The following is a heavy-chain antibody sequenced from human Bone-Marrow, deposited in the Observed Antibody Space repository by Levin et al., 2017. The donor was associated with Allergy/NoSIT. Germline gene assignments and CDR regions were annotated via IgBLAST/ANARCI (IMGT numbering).Heavy chain of an antibody. CDR2: TTGSGDTT. V-gene: IGHV3-23*01. D-gene: IGHD5-18*01. Sequence: PRGSLRLSCAASGLTLSSYAMSWVRQAPGKGLEWVSSTTGSGDTTYYADSVKGRFTISRDNSKNTLYLQMNSLRAEDTAVYYCAKGLSGADTGPDYWGQGTLVTVSS. J-gene: IGHJ4*02. CDR1: GLTLSSYA. CDR3: AKGLSGADTGPDY.